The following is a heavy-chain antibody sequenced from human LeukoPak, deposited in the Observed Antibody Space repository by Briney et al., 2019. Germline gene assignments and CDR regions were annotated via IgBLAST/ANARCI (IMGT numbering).Heavy chain of an antibody. V-gene: IGHV3-23*01. Sequence: PGGSLRLSCAASGFTFSSYAMSWVRQAPGKGLEWGSAISGSGGSTYYADSVKGRFTISKDNSKNTLYLQMNSLRAEDTAVYYCAKAVDVWGSYRPYYFDYWGQGTLVTVSS. CDR2: ISGSGGST. D-gene: IGHD3-16*02. CDR3: AKAVDVWGSYRPYYFDY. CDR1: GFTFSSYA. J-gene: IGHJ4*02.